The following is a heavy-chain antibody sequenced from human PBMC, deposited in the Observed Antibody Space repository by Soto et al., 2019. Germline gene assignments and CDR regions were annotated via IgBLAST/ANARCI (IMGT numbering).Heavy chain of an antibody. D-gene: IGHD4-17*01. V-gene: IGHV3-7*03. CDR2: IKRDGSEK. CDR1: GFMFGSHW. CDR3: ARVRATDYEIDY. Sequence: EVQLVESGGGLVQPGGSLRLSCTASGFMFGSHWMTWVRHVPGKGLQWVANIKRDGSEKYYVDFVKGRFTISRDNADNSVFLDMNNLRVDDTATYYCARVRATDYEIDYWGQGALVTVSS. J-gene: IGHJ4*02.